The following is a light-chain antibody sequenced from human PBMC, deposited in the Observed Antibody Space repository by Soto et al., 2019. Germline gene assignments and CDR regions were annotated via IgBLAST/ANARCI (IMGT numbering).Light chain of an antibody. J-gene: IGLJ2*01. CDR3: SSYTSSSTV. V-gene: IGLV2-14*01. CDR1: SSDVGGYNY. Sequence: QSALTQPASVSGSPGQSITISCTGTSSDVGGYNYVSWYQQHPGKATKLMIYDVSNRPSGVYNRFSGSKSGNTASLTISGLQAEDEADYYCSSYTSSSTVFGGGTKLTVL. CDR2: DVS.